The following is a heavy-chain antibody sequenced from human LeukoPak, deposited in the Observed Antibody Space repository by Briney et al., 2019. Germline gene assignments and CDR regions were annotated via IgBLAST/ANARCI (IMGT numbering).Heavy chain of an antibody. CDR1: GFTFDDYA. D-gene: IGHD6-13*01. CDR3: AKESQAYSSSWYTTSYYYYYMDV. V-gene: IGHV3-43D*03. CDR2: ISWDGGST. J-gene: IGHJ6*03. Sequence: GGSLRLSCAASGFTFDDYAMHWVRQAPGKGLEWVSLISWDGGSTYYADSVKGRFTISRDNSKNSLYLQMNSLRAEDTALYYCAKESQAYSSSWYTTSYYYYYMDVWGKGTTVTVSS.